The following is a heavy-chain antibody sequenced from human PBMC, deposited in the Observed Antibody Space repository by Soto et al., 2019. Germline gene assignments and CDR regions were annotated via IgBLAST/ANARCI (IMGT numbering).Heavy chain of an antibody. Sequence: EMQLLESGGGLVQPGGSLRLSCAASGFTFSTYAMTWVRQPPGKGLECVSAISGTGGATYSADSVKGQFTISRDNSKGTMYRKMTSMSSEDPAVYYCANTSEQWLLSYFDYWGQGIVVTVSS. V-gene: IGHV3-23*01. D-gene: IGHD6-19*01. CDR1: GFTFSTYA. CDR3: ANTSEQWLLSYFDY. CDR2: ISGTGGAT. J-gene: IGHJ4*02.